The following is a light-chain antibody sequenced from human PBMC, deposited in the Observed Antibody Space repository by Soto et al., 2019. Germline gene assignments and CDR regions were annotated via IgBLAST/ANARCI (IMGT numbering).Light chain of an antibody. CDR2: DAS. Sequence: DIQLTQSPSVLSASVGDTVTITCRASQALSNYLAWYQQKPGKAPRLLIYDASSLLSGVPSRFSGSGSGTDFTLTIASLQPEDFSTYYCQQSDSTPYTFGQGTKVDIK. J-gene: IGKJ2*01. V-gene: IGKV1-39*01. CDR3: QQSDSTPYT. CDR1: QALSNY.